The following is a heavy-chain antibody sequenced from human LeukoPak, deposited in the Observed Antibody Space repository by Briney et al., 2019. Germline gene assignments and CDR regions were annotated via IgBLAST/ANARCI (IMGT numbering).Heavy chain of an antibody. J-gene: IGHJ3*02. CDR2: IYYSGST. V-gene: IGHV4-59*08. D-gene: IGHD3-22*01. CDR3: ARHFTYYYDSSGYPRDIFDI. CDR1: GGSISGYY. Sequence: SETLSLTCSVSGGSISGYYWSWIRQSPGNGLEWIGYIYYSGSTNYNPSLKSRVTISVDMSKNQFSLKLSSVTAADTALYYCARHFTYYYDSSGYPRDIFDIWGQGTMVTVSS.